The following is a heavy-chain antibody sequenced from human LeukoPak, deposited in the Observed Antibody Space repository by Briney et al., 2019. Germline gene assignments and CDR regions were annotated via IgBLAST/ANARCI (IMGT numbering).Heavy chain of an antibody. Sequence: SQTLSLTCTVSGGSISSGSYYWSWIRQPAGKGLEWIGRIYTSGSTNYNPSLKSRVTISVDTSKNQFSLKLSSVTAADTAVYYCARQIKFVLRFYYMDVWGKGTTVTVSS. D-gene: IGHD3-3*01. CDR3: ARQIKFVLRFYYMDV. CDR2: IYTSGST. CDR1: GGSISSGSYY. J-gene: IGHJ6*03. V-gene: IGHV4-61*02.